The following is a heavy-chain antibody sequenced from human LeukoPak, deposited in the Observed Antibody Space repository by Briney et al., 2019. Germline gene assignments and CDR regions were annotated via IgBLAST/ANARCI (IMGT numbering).Heavy chain of an antibody. V-gene: IGHV1-69*04. Sequence: GASVKVSCKASGGTFSSYAISWVQQAPGQGLEWMGRIIPILGIANYAQKFQGRVTITADKSTSTAYMELSSLRSEDTGVYYCARGSRGYSSSWYVFDYWGQGTLVTVSS. J-gene: IGHJ4*02. D-gene: IGHD6-13*01. CDR1: GGTFSSYA. CDR2: IIPILGIA. CDR3: ARGSRGYSSSWYVFDY.